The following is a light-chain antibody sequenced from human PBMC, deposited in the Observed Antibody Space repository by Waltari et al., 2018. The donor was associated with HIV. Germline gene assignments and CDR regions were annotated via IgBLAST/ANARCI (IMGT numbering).Light chain of an antibody. J-gene: IGKJ2*01. V-gene: IGKV3-11*01. CDR2: DAS. CDR1: QSIGSF. CDR3: QQSGT. Sequence: ETVLTQSPATLSVSPGERATLSCRASQSIGSFLAWYQQKPGQAPRLLIYDASNRATGIPARFSGSGSGTDFTLTIIRLEPDDFAMYYCQQSGTFGQGTRLEIK.